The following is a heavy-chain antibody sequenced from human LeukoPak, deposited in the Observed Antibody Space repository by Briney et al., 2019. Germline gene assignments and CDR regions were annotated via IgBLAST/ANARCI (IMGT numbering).Heavy chain of an antibody. CDR1: GYTFTSYD. CDR2: MNPNSGNT. CDR3: ARLDILTGYSSDY. Sequence: AASVTVSCTASGYTFTSYDINWVRQATGQGLEWMGWMNPNSGNTGYAQKFQGRVTMTRNTSISTAYMELSSLRSEDTAVYYCARLDILTGYSSDYWGQGTLVTVSS. J-gene: IGHJ4*02. D-gene: IGHD3-9*01. V-gene: IGHV1-8*01.